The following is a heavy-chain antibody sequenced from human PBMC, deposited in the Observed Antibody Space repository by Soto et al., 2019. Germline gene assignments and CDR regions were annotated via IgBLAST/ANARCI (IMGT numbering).Heavy chain of an antibody. J-gene: IGHJ6*02. CDR1: GFTFTSSA. D-gene: IGHD3-3*01. V-gene: IGHV1-58*01. Sequence: GASVKVACKASGFTFTSSAVRWVRQARGQRLEWIGWIVVGSGNTNYAQKFQERVTITRDMSTSTAYMELSSLRSEDTAVYYCAADPGGPITIFGVVYYYYGMDVWGQGTTVTVSS. CDR3: AADPGGPITIFGVVYYYYGMDV. CDR2: IVVGSGNT.